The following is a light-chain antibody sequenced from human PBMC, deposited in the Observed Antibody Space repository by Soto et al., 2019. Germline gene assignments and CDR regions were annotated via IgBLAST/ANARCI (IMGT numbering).Light chain of an antibody. CDR1: NIGRKS. CDR3: QVWDDSSDRPV. CDR2: DDS. J-gene: IGLJ3*02. V-gene: IGLV3-21*02. Sequence: SYELTQPPSVSVAPGQTATITCGGNNIGRKSVHWYQRKPGQAPVLVVYDDSDRPSGIPERFSGSNSGNTATLTFSRVEAGDEADYYCQVWDDSSDRPVFGGGTKVTVL.